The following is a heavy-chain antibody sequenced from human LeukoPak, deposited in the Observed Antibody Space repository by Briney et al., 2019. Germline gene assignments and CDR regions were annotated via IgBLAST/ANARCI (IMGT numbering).Heavy chain of an antibody. Sequence: PSETLSLTCAVYGGSFSGYYWSWIRQPPGKGLEWIGEINHSGSTNYNPSLKSRVTISADTSKNQFSLKLSSVTAADTAVYYCARGGAAAGTIWFDHRGQGTLVTVSS. CDR3: ARGGAAAGTIWFDH. V-gene: IGHV4-34*01. CDR2: INHSGST. CDR1: GGSFSGYY. D-gene: IGHD6-13*01. J-gene: IGHJ5*02.